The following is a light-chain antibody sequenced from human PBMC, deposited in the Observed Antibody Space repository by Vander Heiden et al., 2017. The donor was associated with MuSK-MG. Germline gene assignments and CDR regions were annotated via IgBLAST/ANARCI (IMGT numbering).Light chain of an antibody. Sequence: DIEMTQSPSSLSASVGDRVTITCRASQRISNYLNCYQQKPGKGPKLLIYAASSLQSGVPSRFSGSGSGTDFTPTISRLQLEDFATYYCQHSDSTPHTFGQGTKLEIK. CDR2: AAS. J-gene: IGKJ2*01. V-gene: IGKV1-39*01. CDR1: QRISNY. CDR3: QHSDSTPHT.